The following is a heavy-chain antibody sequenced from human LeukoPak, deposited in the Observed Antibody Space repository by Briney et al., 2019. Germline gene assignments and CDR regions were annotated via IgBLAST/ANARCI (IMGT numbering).Heavy chain of an antibody. D-gene: IGHD5-18*01. V-gene: IGHV4-59*01. CDR1: GGSISSYY. J-gene: IGHJ4*02. CDR3: AKVDTAMVTFDY. Sequence: ETLSLTCTVSGGSISSYYWSWIRQPPGKGLEWIGYIYYSGSTNYNPSLKSRVTISVDTSKNQFSLKLSSVTAADMAVYYCAKVDTAMVTFDYWGQGTLVTVSS. CDR2: IYYSGST.